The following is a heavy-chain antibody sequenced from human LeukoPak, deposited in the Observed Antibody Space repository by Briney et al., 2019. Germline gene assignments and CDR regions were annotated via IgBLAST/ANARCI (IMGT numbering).Heavy chain of an antibody. D-gene: IGHD6-19*01. CDR1: GGSISSGGYS. Sequence: SETLSLTCTVSGGSISSGGYSWSWIRQPPGKGLEGIVYIYHSGSTNYNPSLKSRVTISVDTSKNQFSLKLSSVTAADTAVYYCARPGPKQLVRLWYSSGWYYFDYWGQGTMVTVSS. V-gene: IGHV4-30-2*01. CDR2: IYHSGST. J-gene: IGHJ4*03. CDR3: ARPGPKQLVRLWYSSGWYYFDY.